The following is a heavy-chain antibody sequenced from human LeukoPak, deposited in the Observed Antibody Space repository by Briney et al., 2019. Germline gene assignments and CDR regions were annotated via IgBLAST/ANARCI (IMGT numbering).Heavy chain of an antibody. D-gene: IGHD2-2*01. V-gene: IGHV1-69*13. CDR2: IIPIFGTA. J-gene: IGHJ5*02. CDR1: GGTFSSYA. CDR3: ASLRGYCSSTSCYLLDWFDP. Sequence: SVTVSFTASGGTFSSYAISWVRQAPGQGLEWMGGIIPIFGTADYAQKFQGRVTITADESTSTAYMELSSLRSEDTAVYYCASLRGYCSSTSCYLLDWFDPWGQGTLVTVSS.